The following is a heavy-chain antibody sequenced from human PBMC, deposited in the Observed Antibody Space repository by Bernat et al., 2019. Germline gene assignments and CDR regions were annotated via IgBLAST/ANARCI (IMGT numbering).Heavy chain of an antibody. V-gene: IGHV3-64D*06. CDR1: GFTFSSYA. Sequence: EVQLVESGGGLVQPGGSLRLSCSASGFTFSSYAMHWVRQAPGNGLEYVSAISSNGGSTYYADSVTGRFTISRDNSKNTLYLQMSSLRAEDTAVYYCVKDEWSGYDDFAYWGQGTLVTVSS. D-gene: IGHD5-12*01. CDR2: ISSNGGST. J-gene: IGHJ4*02. CDR3: VKDEWSGYDDFAY.